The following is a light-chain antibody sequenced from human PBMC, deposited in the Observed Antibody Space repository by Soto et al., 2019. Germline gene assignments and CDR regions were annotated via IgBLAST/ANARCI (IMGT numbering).Light chain of an antibody. CDR1: QSVITN. V-gene: IGKV3-15*01. Sequence: ELLRTRSSATPSVSPCVSAALSRRASQSVITNLAWYQHKPGQTPRLLIYDISTRAAGIPNRFSGSRSGAEFTLTINRLQSEDFAVYYCQPYNTWPLTFGGGTKVDIK. J-gene: IGKJ4*01. CDR2: DIS. CDR3: QPYNTWPLT.